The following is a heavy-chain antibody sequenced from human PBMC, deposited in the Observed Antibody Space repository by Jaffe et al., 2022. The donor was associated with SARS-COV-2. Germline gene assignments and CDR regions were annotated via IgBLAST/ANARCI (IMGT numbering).Heavy chain of an antibody. D-gene: IGHD1-26*01. CDR1: GASISSSNW. Sequence: QVQLQESGPGLVKPSGTLSLTCAVSGASISSSNWWSWVRQSPGKGLEWIGEISHSGSTNYNPSLKSRVTMSVDESKNQFSLELSSVTAADTAVFYCARHLAVGGTTSFGIWGQGTLVTVSS. CDR3: ARHLAVGGTTSFGI. J-gene: IGHJ4*02. V-gene: IGHV4-4*02. CDR2: ISHSGST.